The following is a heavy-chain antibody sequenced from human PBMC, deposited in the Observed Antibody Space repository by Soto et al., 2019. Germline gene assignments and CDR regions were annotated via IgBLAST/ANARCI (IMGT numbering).Heavy chain of an antibody. D-gene: IGHD6-13*01. V-gene: IGHV4-38-2*01. Sequence: ETLSLTCAVSESSISSGFYWGWIRQPPGKGLEWIGSTYHSGSAYYDPSLKSRVTISVDMSRNQFSLKLSSVTAADTAVYFCARGGPYSSSLYYFDYWGQGTLVTVSS. J-gene: IGHJ4*02. CDR3: ARGGPYSSSLYYFDY. CDR1: ESSISSGFY. CDR2: TYHSGSA.